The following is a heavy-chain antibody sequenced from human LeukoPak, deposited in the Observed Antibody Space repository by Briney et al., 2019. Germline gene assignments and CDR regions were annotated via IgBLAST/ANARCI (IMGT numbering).Heavy chain of an antibody. CDR3: ARPDCSGGSCMNN. J-gene: IGHJ4*02. CDR1: GGSISSYY. Sequence: PSETLSLTCTVSGGSISSYYWSWIRQPPGKGLEWIGYIYYSGSTNYNPSLKSRVTISVDKSKNQFYLKLSSVTAADTAVYYCARPDCSGGSCMNNWGQGTLVTVSS. D-gene: IGHD2-15*01. V-gene: IGHV4-59*08. CDR2: IYYSGST.